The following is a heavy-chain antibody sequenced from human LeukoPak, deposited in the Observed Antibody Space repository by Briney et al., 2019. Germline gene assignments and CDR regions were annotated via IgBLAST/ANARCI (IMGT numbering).Heavy chain of an antibody. D-gene: IGHD2-15*01. CDR3: AKGYCSGGSCWGLDH. V-gene: IGHV3-23*01. Sequence: PGGSLRLSCAASGFTFSSYAMNWVRQAPGKGLEWVSGISGSGGSTYHADSVKGRFTTSRDNSKNTLYLQVNSLRAEDTAVYYCAKGYCSGGSCWGLDHWGQGTLATVSS. CDR1: GFTFSSYA. CDR2: ISGSGGST. J-gene: IGHJ4*02.